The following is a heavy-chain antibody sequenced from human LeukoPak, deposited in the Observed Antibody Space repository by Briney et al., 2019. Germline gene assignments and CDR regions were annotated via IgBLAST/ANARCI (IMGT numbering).Heavy chain of an antibody. J-gene: IGHJ6*02. Sequence: GGSLRLSCAASGFTFSSYGLHWVRQAPGKGLEWVAVISYDGSNKYYADSVKGRFTISRDNSKNTLYLQMNSLRAEDTAVYYCAKATTTLFGYYYGMDVWGQGTTVTVSS. V-gene: IGHV3-30*18. D-gene: IGHD1-26*01. CDR2: ISYDGSNK. CDR1: GFTFSSYG. CDR3: AKATTTLFGYYYGMDV.